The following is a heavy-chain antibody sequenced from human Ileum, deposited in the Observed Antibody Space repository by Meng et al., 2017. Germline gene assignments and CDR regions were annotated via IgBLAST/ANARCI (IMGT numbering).Heavy chain of an antibody. D-gene: IGHD1-1*01. V-gene: IGHV3-74*03. Sequence: EVQLVESGGGSAPPGGSLRLSCTASGFSFTDHWMHWVRQGPGKGPVWVSRIDPDGSDPTYADSVKGRFSISRDNAKNTVYLQMNSLRAEDSALYYCTNDRLNHWGQGALVTVSS. CDR1: GFSFTDHW. CDR3: TNDRLNH. CDR2: IDPDGSDP. J-gene: IGHJ1*01.